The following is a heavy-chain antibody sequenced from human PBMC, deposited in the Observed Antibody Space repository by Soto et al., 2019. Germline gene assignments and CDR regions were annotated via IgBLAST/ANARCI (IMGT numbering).Heavy chain of an antibody. CDR1: GFTFTRYS. J-gene: IGHJ4*02. V-gene: IGHV3-21*06. CDR3: ARESEDLTSNFDY. CDR2: ISSTTNYI. Sequence: GGSLILSCAASGFTFTRYSMNWVRQAPGKGLEWVSSISSTTNYIYYGDSMKGRFTISRDNAKNSLYLEMNSLRAEDTAVYYCARESEDLTSNFDYWGQGTLVTVSS.